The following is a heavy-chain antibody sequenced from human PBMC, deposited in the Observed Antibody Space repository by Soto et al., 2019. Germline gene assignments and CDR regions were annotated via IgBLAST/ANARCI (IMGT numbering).Heavy chain of an antibody. CDR2: IKSKTDDEER. CDR1: GFTFSNVW. Sequence: EVQLEESGGGLVKPGGSLRLSCAASGFTFSNVWMSWVRQAPGKGLEWVGRIKSKTDDEERDYAPPVKGRFTLSRDDSKNTLYLQMNSLKSEDTAVYYCTTSGRERSMVNYFDAWGQETLVTVSS. D-gene: IGHD2-21*01. J-gene: IGHJ4*02. V-gene: IGHV3-15*01. CDR3: TTSGRERSMVNYFDA.